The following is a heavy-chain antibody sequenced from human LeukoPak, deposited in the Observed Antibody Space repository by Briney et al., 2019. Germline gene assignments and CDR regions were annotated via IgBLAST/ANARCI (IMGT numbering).Heavy chain of an antibody. J-gene: IGHJ3*02. V-gene: IGHV3-15*01. CDR1: GFTFSNAW. CDR3: ARGSSERAFDI. Sequence: GGSLRLSCAASGFTFSNAWMSWVRQAPGKGLEWVGRIKSKTDGGTTDYAAPVKGRFTISRDDSKNTLYLQMNSLKTEDTAVYYCARGSSERAFDIWGQGTMVSIAS. CDR2: IKSKTDGGTT. D-gene: IGHD6-19*01.